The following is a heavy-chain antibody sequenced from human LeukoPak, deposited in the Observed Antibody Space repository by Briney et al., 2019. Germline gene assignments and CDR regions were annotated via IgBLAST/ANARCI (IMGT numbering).Heavy chain of an antibody. CDR1: EDTFTYYH. V-gene: IGHV1-46*01. J-gene: IGHJ4*02. CDR3: ATEAPRSHYFDY. Sequence: ASVKVSCKASEDTFTYYHIHWVRQAPGQGVEWMGAVYATGGTTINTQNFQGRVTMTRDTSTGTVYMELSSLRFEDTAMYYCATEAPRSHYFDYWGQGILVTVSS. CDR2: VYATGGTT.